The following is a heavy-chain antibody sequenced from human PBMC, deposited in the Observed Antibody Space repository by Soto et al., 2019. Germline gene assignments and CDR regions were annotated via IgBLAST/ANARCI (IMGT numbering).Heavy chain of an antibody. CDR3: ARQVRYYDFWSGYYTYYFDY. V-gene: IGHV4-39*01. CDR1: GGSISSSSYY. J-gene: IGHJ4*02. D-gene: IGHD3-3*01. Sequence: TSETLSLTCTVSGGSISSSSYYWGWIRQPPGKGLEWIGSIYYSGSTYYNPSLKSRVTISVDTSKNQFSLKLSSVTAADTAVYYCARQVRYYDFWSGYYTYYFDYWGQGTLVTVSS. CDR2: IYYSGST.